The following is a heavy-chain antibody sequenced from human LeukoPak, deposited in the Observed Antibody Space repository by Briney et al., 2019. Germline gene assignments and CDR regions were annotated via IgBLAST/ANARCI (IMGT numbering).Heavy chain of an antibody. CDR3: AKTRSDYDSSGYDY. D-gene: IGHD3-22*01. CDR1: GFTFSTYG. Sequence: GRSLRLSCAASGFTFSTYGMPWVRQAPGKGLEWVAVISYDGSNKYYADSVKGRFTISRDNSKNTLYLQMKSLRAEDTAVYYCAKTRSDYDSSGYDYWGQGTLVTVSS. V-gene: IGHV3-30*18. CDR2: ISYDGSNK. J-gene: IGHJ4*02.